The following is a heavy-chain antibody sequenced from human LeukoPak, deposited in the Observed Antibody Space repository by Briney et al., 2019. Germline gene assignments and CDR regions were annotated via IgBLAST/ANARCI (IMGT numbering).Heavy chain of an antibody. Sequence: GGSLRLSCAASGFTFSSYDMHWVRQATGKGLEWVSAIGTAGDTYYPGSVKGRFTISRDNAKNTLYLQMSSLRAEDTAVYYCARVTTVADWGQGTLVTVSS. J-gene: IGHJ4*02. CDR1: GFTFSSYD. V-gene: IGHV3-13*01. CDR3: ARVTTVAD. D-gene: IGHD4-11*01. CDR2: IGTAGDT.